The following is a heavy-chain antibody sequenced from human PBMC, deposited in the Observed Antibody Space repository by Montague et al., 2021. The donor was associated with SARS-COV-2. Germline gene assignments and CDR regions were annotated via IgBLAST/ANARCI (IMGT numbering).Heavy chain of an antibody. J-gene: IGHJ5*02. CDR1: GFTFSSHW. D-gene: IGHD3-9*01. CDR3: ATDRTVAPGYGFDP. CDR2: INTDGTIT. Sequence: SLRLSCAASGFTFSSHWMHWVRQLPGKGLLWVSRINTDGTITNYADSVKGRFTISRDNAKNSMYLQMSSLRVGDTAVYYCATDRTVAPGYGFDPWGQGTLVTVSS. V-gene: IGHV3-74*01.